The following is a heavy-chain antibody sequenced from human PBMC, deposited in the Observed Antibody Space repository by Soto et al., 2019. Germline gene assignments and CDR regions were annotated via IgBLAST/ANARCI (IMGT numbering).Heavy chain of an antibody. V-gene: IGHV4-59*03. CDR1: GGSMNYYY. CDR2: VSHTGST. J-gene: IGHJ5*02. Sequence: SETLSLTCSVSGGSMNYYYWTWIRQSPGKGLEWIGSVSHTGSTTYSPSLKSRVVISLDTSRNQFSLTPSSVTAADTAVYFCARYSPPKKAYDSNPGWFDPWGQGTLVTVSS. CDR3: ARYSPPKKAYDSNPGWFDP. D-gene: IGHD3-22*01.